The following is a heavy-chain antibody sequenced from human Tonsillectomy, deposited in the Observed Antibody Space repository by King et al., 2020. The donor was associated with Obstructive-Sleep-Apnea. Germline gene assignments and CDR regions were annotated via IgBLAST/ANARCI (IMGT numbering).Heavy chain of an antibody. CDR1: GGSINNSSYF. V-gene: IGHV4-39*07. Sequence: LQLQESGPGLVKPSETLSLTCSVSGGSINNSSYFWGWIRQPPGKGLEWIGNIYYIGNTYDNPSFKSRVTMSVDTSKNQFSLRLSSVSAADTAVYYCARERVAVVMTPGGVFDYWGQGALVTVSS. J-gene: IGHJ4*02. CDR2: IYYIGNT. D-gene: IGHD2-15*01. CDR3: ARERVAVVMTPGGVFDY.